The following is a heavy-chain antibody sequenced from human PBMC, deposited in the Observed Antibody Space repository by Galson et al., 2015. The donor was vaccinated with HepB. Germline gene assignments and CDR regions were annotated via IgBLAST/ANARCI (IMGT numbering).Heavy chain of an antibody. J-gene: IGHJ4*02. V-gene: IGHV3-7*01. D-gene: IGHD2-2*02. CDR2: IKQDGSEK. CDR3: ARDPFVVVPAAIL. Sequence: SLRLSCAASGFTFSSYWMSWVRQAPGKGLEWVANIKQDGSEKYYVDSVKGRFTISRDNAKNSLYLQMNSLRAEDTAVYYCARDPFVVVPAAILWGQGTLVTVSS. CDR1: GFTFSSYW.